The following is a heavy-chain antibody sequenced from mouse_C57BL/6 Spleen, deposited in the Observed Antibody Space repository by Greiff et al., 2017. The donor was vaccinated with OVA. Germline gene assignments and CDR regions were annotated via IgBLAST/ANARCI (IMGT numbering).Heavy chain of an antibody. CDR2: INPNNGGT. Sequence: EVHLVESGPELVKPGASVKMSCKASGYTFTDYNMHWVKQSHGKSLEWIGYINPNNGGTSYNQKFKGKATLTVNKSSSTAYMELRSLTSEDSAVYYCAGYDYDGGEDHWGQGTSVTVSS. J-gene: IGHJ4*01. D-gene: IGHD2-4*01. V-gene: IGHV1-22*01. CDR1: GYTFTDYN. CDR3: AGYDYDGGEDH.